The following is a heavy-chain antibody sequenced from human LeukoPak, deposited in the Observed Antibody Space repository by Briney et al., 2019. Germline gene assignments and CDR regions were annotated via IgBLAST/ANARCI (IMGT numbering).Heavy chain of an antibody. V-gene: IGHV3-66*01. CDR3: ARARRGPRPGFDY. CDR2: IYSGGST. CDR1: GFTVSSNY. J-gene: IGHJ4*02. D-gene: IGHD7-27*01. Sequence: PGGSLRLSCAASGFTVSSNYMSWVRQAPGKGLEWVSVIYSGGSTYYADSVKGRFTISKDNSKNTLYLQMNSLRAEDTAVYYCARARRGPRPGFDYWGQGTLVTVSS.